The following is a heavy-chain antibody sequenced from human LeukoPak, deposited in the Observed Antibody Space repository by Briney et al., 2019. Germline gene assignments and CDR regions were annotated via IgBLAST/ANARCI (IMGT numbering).Heavy chain of an antibody. Sequence: GGSLRLSCAASGFTFSSYGTSWVRQAPGKGLEWVSAISGSGGSTYYADSVKGRFTISRDNSKNTLYLQMNSLRAEDTAVYYCARNYDFWSGYCDYWGQGTLVTVSS. CDR1: GFTFSSYG. CDR3: ARNYDFWSGYCDY. D-gene: IGHD3-3*01. CDR2: ISGSGGST. J-gene: IGHJ4*02. V-gene: IGHV3-23*01.